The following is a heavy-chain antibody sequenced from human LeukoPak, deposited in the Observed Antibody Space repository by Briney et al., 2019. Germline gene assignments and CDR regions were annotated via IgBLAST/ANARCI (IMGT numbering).Heavy chain of an antibody. CDR1: GYTFTSYD. CDR2: MNPNSGNT. J-gene: IGHJ4*02. V-gene: IGHV1-8*01. CDR3: ARGRGPVVRGVIITIGSDY. D-gene: IGHD3-10*01. Sequence: GASVKVSCKASGYTFTSYDINWVRQVTGQGLEWMGWMNPNSGNTGYAQKFQGRVTMTRNTSMSTAYMELSSLRSEDTAVYYCARGRGPVVRGVIITIGSDYWGQGTLVTVSS.